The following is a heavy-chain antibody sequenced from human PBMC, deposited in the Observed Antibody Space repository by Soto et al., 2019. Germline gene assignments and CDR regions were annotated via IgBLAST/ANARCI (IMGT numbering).Heavy chain of an antibody. CDR2: IITIFGTA. J-gene: IGHJ4*02. CDR3: ARESVTREDVYPTGGFDY. Sequence: QVQLVQSGAEVKKPASSVKVSCKASGGTFSSYAISWVRQSPGQGLEWMGGIITIFGTANYAQKFQGRVTINGDESTSTSYMALSSLQSEDTAVYYCARESVTREDVYPTGGFDYWGQGTLGTVFS. CDR1: GGTFSSYA. D-gene: IGHD2-15*01. V-gene: IGHV1-69*01.